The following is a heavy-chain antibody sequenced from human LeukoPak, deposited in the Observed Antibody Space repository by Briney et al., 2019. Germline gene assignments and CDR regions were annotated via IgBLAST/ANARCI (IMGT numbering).Heavy chain of an antibody. Sequence: TGGSLRLSCAASGFTFDDYGMTWVRQAPGKGLEWVSGINWNGGSTGYADSVKGRFTISRDNAKNSLYLHMDSLRAEDTALYYCASLVVPAAHDAFDIWGQGTMVTVSS. CDR3: ASLVVPAAHDAFDI. V-gene: IGHV3-20*04. CDR2: INWNGGST. CDR1: GFTFDDYG. J-gene: IGHJ3*02. D-gene: IGHD2-2*01.